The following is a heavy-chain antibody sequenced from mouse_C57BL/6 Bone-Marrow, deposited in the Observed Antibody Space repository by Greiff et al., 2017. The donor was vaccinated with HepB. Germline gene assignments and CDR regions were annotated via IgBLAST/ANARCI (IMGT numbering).Heavy chain of an antibody. D-gene: IGHD2-12*01. CDR1: GFTFSDYG. J-gene: IGHJ4*01. CDR3: ARDYTRDYYAMDY. CDR2: ISSGSSTI. V-gene: IGHV5-17*01. Sequence: EVHLVESGGGLVKPGGSLKLSCAASGFTFSDYGMHWVRQAPEKGLEWVAYISSGSSTIYYADTVKGRFTISRDNAKNTLVLQMTSLRSEDTAMYYCARDYTRDYYAMDYWGQGTSVTVSS.